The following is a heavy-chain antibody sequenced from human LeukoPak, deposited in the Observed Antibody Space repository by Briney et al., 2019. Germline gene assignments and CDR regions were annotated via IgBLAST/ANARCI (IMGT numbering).Heavy chain of an antibody. CDR1: GCTFSNYW. J-gene: IGHJ4*02. Sequence: GGSLRLSCASSGCTFSNYWMHWVRQVPGEGLVWVSRINNDGTDATYADSVKGRFTISRDNAKNTLFLQMNSLRAEDTSMYYCARGLRGPDFWGQGTLVTVSS. V-gene: IGHV3-74*01. CDR3: ARGLRGPDF. CDR2: INNDGTDA. D-gene: IGHD3-16*01.